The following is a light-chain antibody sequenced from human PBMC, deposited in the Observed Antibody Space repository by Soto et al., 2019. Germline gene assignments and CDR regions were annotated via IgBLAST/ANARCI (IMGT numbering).Light chain of an antibody. Sequence: DIGLTQSPGTLSLSPGERATLSCRASQCVSSSYLAWYQQKPGQAPRLLIYGASIRATGIPDRFSGSGSGTDFTLTISRLEPEDFAVYYCQQYGSSALMCGGGPKVELK. CDR2: GAS. J-gene: IGKJ4*02. CDR3: QQYGSSALM. V-gene: IGKV3-20*01. CDR1: QCVSSSY.